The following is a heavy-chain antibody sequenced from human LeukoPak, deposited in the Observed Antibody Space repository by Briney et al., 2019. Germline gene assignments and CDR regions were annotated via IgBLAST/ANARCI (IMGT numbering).Heavy chain of an antibody. CDR1: GFTFSSYS. D-gene: IGHD1-26*01. V-gene: IGHV3-21*01. CDR3: AREWESDL. J-gene: IGHJ5*02. CDR2: ISSNGGYI. Sequence: GGSLRLSCAASGFTFSSYSMNWVRQAPGKGLEWVSSISSNGGYIYYADSVKGRFTITRDNAQNSLYLQMNSLRAEDTAVYYCAREWESDLWGQGTLVTASS.